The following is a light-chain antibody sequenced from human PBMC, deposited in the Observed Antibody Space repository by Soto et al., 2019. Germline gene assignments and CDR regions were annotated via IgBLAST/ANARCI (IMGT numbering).Light chain of an antibody. J-gene: IGKJ4*01. CDR3: QQRNQWPPVT. Sequence: EIVMTQSPATLSVSPGERATLSCRASQSVSSNLGWYQQRPGQAPRLLIYGASTRASGIPARFSGRGSGTEFTLTISSLQSEDFAVYYCQQRNQWPPVTFGGGTRVEIK. V-gene: IGKV3-15*01. CDR1: QSVSSN. CDR2: GAS.